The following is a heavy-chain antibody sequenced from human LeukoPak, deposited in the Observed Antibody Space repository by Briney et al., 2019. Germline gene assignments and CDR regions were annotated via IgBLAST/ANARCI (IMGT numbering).Heavy chain of an antibody. CDR2: IYPDDSDT. CDR3: ARQTGWLVEY. V-gene: IGHV5-51*01. CDR1: GYSFTGYW. J-gene: IGHJ4*02. D-gene: IGHD1-14*01. Sequence: GESLKISCKGSGYSFTGYWIAWVRQMPGKGLEWMGLIYPDDSDTRYSPSFQGQVTISADKSISAAYLQWSSLQASDTATYYCARQTGWLVEYWGQGSLVTVSS.